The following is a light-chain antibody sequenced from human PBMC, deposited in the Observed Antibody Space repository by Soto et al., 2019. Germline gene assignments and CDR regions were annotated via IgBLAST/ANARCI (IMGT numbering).Light chain of an antibody. V-gene: IGKV3-20*01. J-gene: IGKJ2*01. CDR1: QSVSASY. CDR2: GAS. CDR3: QQYDSSPVT. Sequence: IGLTQSPGTLSLSPGERATLSCGASQSVSASYLAWYQQKPGQSPRLLIYGASRRATGIPDRFSAGGSGTDFTLTISRLEPEDFAVYYCQQYDSSPVTFGQGSKVEIK.